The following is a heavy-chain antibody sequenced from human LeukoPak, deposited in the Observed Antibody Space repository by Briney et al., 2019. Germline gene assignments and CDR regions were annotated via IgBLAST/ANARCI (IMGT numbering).Heavy chain of an antibody. CDR3: ANGGAYCGADCYLPAFDY. J-gene: IGHJ4*02. CDR2: IYYSGST. D-gene: IGHD2-21*02. V-gene: IGHV4-31*03. Sequence: SETLSLTCTVSGGSISTPGYYWSGIRQHPGEGLEWIGYIYYSGSTYYNPSLRSRVTISVDTSKNQFSLKLSSVTAADTAVYYCANGGAYCGADCYLPAFDYWGQGTLVTVSS. CDR1: GGSISTPGYY.